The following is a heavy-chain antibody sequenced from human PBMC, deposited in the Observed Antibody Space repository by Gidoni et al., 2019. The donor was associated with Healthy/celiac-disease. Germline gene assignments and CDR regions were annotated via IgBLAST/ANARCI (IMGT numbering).Heavy chain of an antibody. CDR1: GFTFSSYA. CDR3: AKDAGPCSGYYYVESVD. CDR2: ISGSGGST. J-gene: IGHJ4*02. D-gene: IGHD3-22*01. V-gene: IGHV3-23*01. Sequence: EVQLLESGGGLVQPGGSLRLSCAASGFTFSSYAMSWVRQAPGKGLEWVSAISGSGGSTYYADSVKGRFTISRDNSKNTLYLQMNSLRAEDTAVYYCAKDAGPCSGYYYVESVDWGQGTLVTVSS.